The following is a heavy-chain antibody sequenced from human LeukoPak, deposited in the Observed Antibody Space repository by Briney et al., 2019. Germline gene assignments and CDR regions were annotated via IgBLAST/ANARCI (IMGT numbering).Heavy chain of an antibody. CDR2: IYYSGST. CDR3: AREGRGPRYYYGMDV. Sequence: SQTLSLTCTVSGGSISGGGYYWSWIRQHPGKGLEWIGYIYYSGSTYYNPSLKSRVTISVDTSKNQFSLKLSSVTAADTAVYYCAREGRGPRYYYGMDVWGQGTTVTVSS. D-gene: IGHD3-10*01. J-gene: IGHJ6*02. CDR1: GGSISGGGYY. V-gene: IGHV4-31*03.